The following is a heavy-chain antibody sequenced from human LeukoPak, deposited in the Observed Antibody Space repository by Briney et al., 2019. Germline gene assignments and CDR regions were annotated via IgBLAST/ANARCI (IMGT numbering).Heavy chain of an antibody. CDR3: ARLYGSGSYPH. CDR1: GGSISSYY. CDR2: INHSGST. D-gene: IGHD3-10*01. Sequence: SETLSLTCTVSGGSISSYYWNWIRQPPGKGLEWIGEINHSGSTNYNPSLKSRVTISVDTSKNQFSLKLSSVTAADTAVYYCARLYGSGSYPHWGQGTLVTVSS. V-gene: IGHV4-34*01. J-gene: IGHJ4*02.